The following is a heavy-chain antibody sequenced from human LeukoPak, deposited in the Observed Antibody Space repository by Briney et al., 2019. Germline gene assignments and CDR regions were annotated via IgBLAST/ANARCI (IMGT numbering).Heavy chain of an antibody. CDR2: IYYSGST. CDR3: ARFPSVSSSDAFDI. V-gene: IGHV4-59*01. J-gene: IGHJ3*02. CDR1: GGSISSYY. D-gene: IGHD2-2*01. Sequence: KPSETLSLTCTVSGGSISSYYWSWIRQPPGKGLEWIGYIYYSGSTNYNPSLKSRVTISVDTSKNQFSLKLSSVTAADTAVYYCARFPSVSSSDAFDIWGQGTMVTVSS.